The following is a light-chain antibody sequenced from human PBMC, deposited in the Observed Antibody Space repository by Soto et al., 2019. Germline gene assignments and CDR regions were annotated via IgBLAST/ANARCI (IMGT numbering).Light chain of an antibody. J-gene: IGLJ2*01. CDR2: TIN. CDR1: TSNIGSNT. CDR3: AACDDSLNAVV. Sequence: QSVLTQPPSASGTPGQRVTISCSGSTSNIGSNTVNWYQQFPGTAPKLLVYTINQRPSGVPDRFSGSKSGTSASLAISGLHSENEADYFCAACDDSLNAVVFGVGTKLTVL. V-gene: IGLV1-44*01.